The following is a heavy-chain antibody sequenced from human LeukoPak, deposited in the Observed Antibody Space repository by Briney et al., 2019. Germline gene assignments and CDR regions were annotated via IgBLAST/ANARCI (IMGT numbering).Heavy chain of an antibody. CDR3: AKEPYDTSGFYWGGFDS. Sequence: GGSLRLSCAASGFTLSSHAMHWVRQAPGKGLEWVAGISYGGNDQDYADSVRGRFTISRDNSKNTLYLEMISLRAEDKAVYYCAKEPYDTSGFYWGGFDSWGQGTLVTVSS. V-gene: IGHV3-30*18. CDR2: ISYGGNDQ. CDR1: GFTLSSHA. D-gene: IGHD3-22*01. J-gene: IGHJ4*02.